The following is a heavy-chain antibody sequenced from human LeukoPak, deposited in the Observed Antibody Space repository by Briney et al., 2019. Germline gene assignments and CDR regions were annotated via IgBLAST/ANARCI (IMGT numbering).Heavy chain of an antibody. CDR2: IYHSGST. V-gene: IGHV4-38-2*02. Sequence: PSETLSLTCTVSGYSISSGYYWGWIRQPPGKGLEWIGSIYHSGSTYYNPSLKSRVTISVDTPKNQFSLKLSSVTAADTAVYYCARGFYDSSGYYYFDYWGQGTLVTVSS. J-gene: IGHJ4*02. CDR1: GYSISSGYY. CDR3: ARGFYDSSGYYYFDY. D-gene: IGHD3-22*01.